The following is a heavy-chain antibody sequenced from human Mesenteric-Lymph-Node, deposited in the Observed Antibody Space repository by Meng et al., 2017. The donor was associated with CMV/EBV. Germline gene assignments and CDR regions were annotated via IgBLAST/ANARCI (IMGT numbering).Heavy chain of an antibody. CDR2: IYSGGSGT. J-gene: IGHJ4*02. CDR1: GFTFGSYA. Sequence: GESLKISCAASGFTFGSYAMGWVRQAPGTGLEWVSVIYSGGSGTYYADSVQGRFTIPRDNSKNTLYLQMNSLRAEDTAVYYCAKDGYSSGYYYSYWGQGTLVTVSS. D-gene: IGHD3-22*01. CDR3: AKDGYSSGYYYSY. V-gene: IGHV3-23*03.